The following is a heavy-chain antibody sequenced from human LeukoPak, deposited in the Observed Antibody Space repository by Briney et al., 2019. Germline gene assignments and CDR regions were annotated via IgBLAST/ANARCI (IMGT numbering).Heavy chain of an antibody. CDR3: ARGANWNYLDY. Sequence: GASVKVSCKASGSTFSSYYMHWVRQAPGQGLEWMGMINPSGAYTSYAQKFQGRVTMTRDTSISTAYMELSRLRSDDTAVYYCARGANWNYLDYWGQGTLVTVSS. D-gene: IGHD1-20*01. CDR2: INPSGAYT. J-gene: IGHJ4*02. CDR1: GSTFSSYY. V-gene: IGHV1-46*01.